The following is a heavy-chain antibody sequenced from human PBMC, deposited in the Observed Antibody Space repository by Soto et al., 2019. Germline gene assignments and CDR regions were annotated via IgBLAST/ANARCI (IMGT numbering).Heavy chain of an antibody. J-gene: IGHJ6*02. Sequence: ASVKVSCKASGYTFSSYDINWVRQATGQGLESMGWMNPNSGNTGYAQKFQGRVTMTRNTSISTAYLELSSLRSEDTAVYYCARLSYYDFWSGYPYYYYYGMDVWGQGTTVTVSS. CDR1: GYTFSSYD. CDR3: ARLSYYDFWSGYPYYYYYGMDV. CDR2: MNPNSGNT. D-gene: IGHD3-3*01. V-gene: IGHV1-8*01.